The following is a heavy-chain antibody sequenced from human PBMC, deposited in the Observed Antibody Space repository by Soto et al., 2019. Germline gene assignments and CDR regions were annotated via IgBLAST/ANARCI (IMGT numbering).Heavy chain of an antibody. V-gene: IGHV4-61*01. CDR2: IYYSGST. Sequence: PSETLSLTCTVSGGSVSSGSYYWSWIRQPPEKGLEWIGYIYYSGSTDYNPSLKSRVTISVDTSKNQLSLKLSSVTAADTAVYYCARASMVQAHLDYWGQGSLVTVS. D-gene: IGHD3-10*01. CDR1: GGSVSSGSYY. J-gene: IGHJ4*02. CDR3: ARASMVQAHLDY.